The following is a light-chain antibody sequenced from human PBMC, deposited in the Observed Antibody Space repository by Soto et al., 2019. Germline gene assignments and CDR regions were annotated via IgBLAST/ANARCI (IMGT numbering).Light chain of an antibody. CDR3: QQSYSTVT. J-gene: IGKJ3*01. V-gene: IGKV1-39*01. Sequence: DIQMTQSPSSLSASVGDRVTITCRASQSISNYLNWYQQKPGKAPRLLIYAASSLQSGVPSRFTGSGSGTDFTLTITSLQREDFAIYYCQQSYSTVTFCPGTKVEIE. CDR2: AAS. CDR1: QSISNY.